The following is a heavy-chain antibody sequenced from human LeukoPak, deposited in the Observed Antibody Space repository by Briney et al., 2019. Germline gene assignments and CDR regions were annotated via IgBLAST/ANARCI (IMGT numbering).Heavy chain of an antibody. J-gene: IGHJ6*02. CDR3: ARDGSRYCSSTSCYSGYYYYGMDV. D-gene: IGHD2-2*01. CDR2: ISSSDSTI. Sequence: GGSLRLSCAASGFTFSDYYMSWIRQAPGKGLEWVSYISSSDSTIYYADSVKGRFTISRDNAKNSLYLQLNSLRAEDTAVYYCARDGSRYCSSTSCYSGYYYYGMDVWGQGTTVTVPS. V-gene: IGHV3-11*01. CDR1: GFTFSDYY.